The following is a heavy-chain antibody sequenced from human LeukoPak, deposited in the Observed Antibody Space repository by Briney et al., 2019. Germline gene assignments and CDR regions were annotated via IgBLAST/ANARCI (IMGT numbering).Heavy chain of an antibody. J-gene: IGHJ3*02. CDR2: ISSSSSYI. CDR1: GFPFNDHN. V-gene: IGHV3-21*01. D-gene: IGHD6-13*01. CDR3: ARAYSSSWYRDAFDI. Sequence: GGSLRLSCAASGFPFNDHNMNWVRQAPGKGLEWVSSISSSSSYIYYADSVKGRFTISRDNAKNSLYLQMNSLRAEDTAVYYCARAYSSSWYRDAFDIWGQGTMVTVSS.